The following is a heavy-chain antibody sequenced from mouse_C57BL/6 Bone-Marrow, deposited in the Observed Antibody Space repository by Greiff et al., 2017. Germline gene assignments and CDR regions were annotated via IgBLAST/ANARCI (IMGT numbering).Heavy chain of an antibody. CDR1: GYTFTSYW. D-gene: IGHD2-3*01. CDR2: IYPGSGST. V-gene: IGHV1-55*01. J-gene: IGHJ1*03. CDR3: ARYGYYNWYFDV. Sequence: QVQLQQPGAELVNPGASVKMSCKASGYTFTSYWITWVKQRPGQGLEWIGDIYPGSGSTNYNEKFKSKATLTVDTSSSTAYMQLSSLTSEDSAVYYCARYGYYNWYFDVWGTGTTVTVSS.